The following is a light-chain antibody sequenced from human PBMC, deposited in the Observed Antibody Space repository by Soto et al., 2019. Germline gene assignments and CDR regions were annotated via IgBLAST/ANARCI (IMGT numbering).Light chain of an antibody. J-gene: IGLJ2*01. V-gene: IGLV2-14*03. CDR2: DVS. CDR1: SFKN. Sequence: QSVLTQPASVSGSPGQSITISCTGTSFKNVSWYQQHPGQAPKLLIYDVSYRPSGISHRFSGSESAYTASLTISGLQAEDEADYYCAVWDDSLGGFVAFGGGTKLTVL. CDR3: AVWDDSLGGFVA.